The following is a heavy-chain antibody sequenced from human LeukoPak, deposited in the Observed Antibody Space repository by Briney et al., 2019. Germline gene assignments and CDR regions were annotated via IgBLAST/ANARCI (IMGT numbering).Heavy chain of an antibody. CDR3: ARWQQWPLIAFDI. D-gene: IGHD6-19*01. V-gene: IGHV1-46*01. CDR2: INPSGGST. J-gene: IGHJ3*02. CDR1: GYTFTGYY. Sequence: GASVKVSCKASGYTFTGYYMHWVRQAPGQGLEWMGIINPSGGSTSYAQKFQGRVTMTRDTSTSTVYMELSSLRSEDTAVYYCARWQQWPLIAFDIWGQGTMVTVSS.